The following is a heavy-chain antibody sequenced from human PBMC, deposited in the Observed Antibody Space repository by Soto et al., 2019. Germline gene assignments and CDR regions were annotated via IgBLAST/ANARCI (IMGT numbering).Heavy chain of an antibody. CDR1: GGTFSSYT. CDR2: IIPILGIA. D-gene: IGHD2-2*01. Sequence: ASVKVSCKASGGTFSSYTISWVRQAPGQGLEWMGRIIPILGIANYAQKFQGRVTITADKSTSTAYMELSSLRSEDTAVYYCARLDCSSTSCQDYYYGMDVWGQGTTVTVSS. J-gene: IGHJ6*02. V-gene: IGHV1-69*02. CDR3: ARLDCSSTSCQDYYYGMDV.